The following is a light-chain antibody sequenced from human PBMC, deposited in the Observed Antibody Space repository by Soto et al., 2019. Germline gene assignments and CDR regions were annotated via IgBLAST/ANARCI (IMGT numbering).Light chain of an antibody. J-gene: IGKJ4*01. Sequence: DIVMNQTPLSLPVTHGEPASISCGSSQSLLDSDDGNTYLDWYLQKPGQSPQLLIYTVSYRASGVPDRFSGSGSGTDFTLKISRVEAEDVGVYYCMQRIEFPLTFGGGTKVDIK. CDR3: MQRIEFPLT. CDR2: TVS. CDR1: QSLLDSDDGNTY. V-gene: IGKV2-40*01.